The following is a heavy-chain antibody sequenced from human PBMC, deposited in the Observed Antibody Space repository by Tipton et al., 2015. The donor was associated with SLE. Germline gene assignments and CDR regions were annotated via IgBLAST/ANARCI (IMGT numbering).Heavy chain of an antibody. CDR2: IYYSGST. V-gene: IGHV4-59*01. CDR3: AKGRFRGFPDAFDI. CDR1: GGPFNGYY. Sequence: TLSLTCTVSGGPFNGYYWSWIRQPPGKGLEWIGYIYYSGSTNYNPSLKSRVTISVDTSKNQFSLKLSSVIAADTAVYYCAKGRFRGFPDAFDIWGQGTMVTVSS. D-gene: IGHD3-10*01. J-gene: IGHJ3*02.